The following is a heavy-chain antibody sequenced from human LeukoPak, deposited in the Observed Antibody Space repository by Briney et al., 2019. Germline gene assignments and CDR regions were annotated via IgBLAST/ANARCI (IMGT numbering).Heavy chain of an antibody. CDR2: ISSSSSTI. Sequence: LPGGSLRLSCAASGFTFSHYSMNWVRQAPGKGLEWVSYISSSSSTIYYADSVKGRFTISRDNAKNSLYLQMNSLRAEDTAVYYCARDEFQGDYCSGGSCYGGAFDIWGQGTMVTVSS. CDR3: ARDEFQGDYCSGGSCYGGAFDI. D-gene: IGHD2-15*01. J-gene: IGHJ3*02. CDR1: GFTFSHYS. V-gene: IGHV3-48*01.